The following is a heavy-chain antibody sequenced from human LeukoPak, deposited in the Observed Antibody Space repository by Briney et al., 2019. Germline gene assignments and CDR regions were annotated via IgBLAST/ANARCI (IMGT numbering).Heavy chain of an antibody. J-gene: IGHJ4*02. CDR2: INPNTGAT. CDR1: GYTFTVYY. D-gene: IGHD3-22*01. Sequence: ASVKVSCNASGYTFTVYYLHWVRQAPGQGLEWMGWINPNTGATDYAQNFQGRVAMTRDTSISTAYMDLSRLRSDDTAVYYCARAAFYYDSSGHSPDFDYWGQGTLVTVSS. CDR3: ARAAFYYDSSGHSPDFDY. V-gene: IGHV1-2*02.